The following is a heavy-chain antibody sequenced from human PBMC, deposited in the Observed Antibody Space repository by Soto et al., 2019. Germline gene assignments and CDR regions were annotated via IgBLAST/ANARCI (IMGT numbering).Heavy chain of an antibody. CDR1: GYTFTNSG. J-gene: IGHJ4*02. V-gene: IGHV1-18*01. Sequence: ASVKVSCKASGYTFTNSGISWVRQAPGQGLEWMGGISPYNGNTNYAQTFQGRVTMTTDTSTSTAYMELRGLRSDDTAVYYCARTETKGLVPTFDYWGQGTLVTVS. CDR2: ISPYNGNT. CDR3: ARTETKGLVPTFDY. D-gene: IGHD6-19*01.